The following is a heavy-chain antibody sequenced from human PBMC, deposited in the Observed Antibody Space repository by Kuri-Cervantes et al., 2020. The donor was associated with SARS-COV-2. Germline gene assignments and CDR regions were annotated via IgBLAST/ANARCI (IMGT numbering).Heavy chain of an antibody. CDR3: ARDRTRSSWYVWGGSIYGMDV. Sequence: ASLQVSCNASGYTFTGNYIHWVRQAPGQGLEWMGWINPNSGGTNYAQKFQGRVTMTRDTSISTAYMELSRLRSDDTAVYYCARDRTRSSWYVWGGSIYGMDVWGQGTTVTVSS. CDR2: INPNSGGT. V-gene: IGHV1-2*02. J-gene: IGHJ6*02. CDR1: GYTFTGNY. D-gene: IGHD6-13*01.